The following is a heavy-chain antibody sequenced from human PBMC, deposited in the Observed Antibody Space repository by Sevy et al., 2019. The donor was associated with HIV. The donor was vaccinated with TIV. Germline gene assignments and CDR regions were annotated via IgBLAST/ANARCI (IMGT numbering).Heavy chain of an antibody. D-gene: IGHD2-2*01. CDR1: GFTFRSYW. CDR3: ARDNVVVPAAAAEYFQH. V-gene: IGHV3-7*01. J-gene: IGHJ1*01. Sequence: GGSLRLSCAVSGFTFRSYWMSWVRQAPGKGLEWVAHIKVDGSEKYHVDSVKGRFTISRDNAKNSLYLQMNSLRAEDTAVYYCARDNVVVPAAAAEYFQHWGQGTLVTVSS. CDR2: IKVDGSEK.